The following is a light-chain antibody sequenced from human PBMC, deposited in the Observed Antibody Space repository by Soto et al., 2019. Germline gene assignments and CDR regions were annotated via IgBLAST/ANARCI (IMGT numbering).Light chain of an antibody. CDR2: EVS. V-gene: IGLV2-14*01. J-gene: IGLJ1*01. CDR1: NSDVGGYNY. CDR3: SSSTSSILYV. Sequence: QSALTQPASVSGSPGQSITISCTGTNSDVGGYNYVSWYQQHPGKAPRLMIFEVSNRPSGVSNRFSGSKSGNTASLTISGLQAEDEADYYCSSSTSSILYVFGTGTKVTVL.